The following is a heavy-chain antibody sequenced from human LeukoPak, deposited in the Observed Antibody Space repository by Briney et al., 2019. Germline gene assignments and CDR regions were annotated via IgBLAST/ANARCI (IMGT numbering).Heavy chain of an antibody. Sequence: GGSLRLSCEASGFTFSSYRMNWVRQAPGKGLEWVSYISGSSSTIYYADSVKGRFTISRDNAKNSLYLQMNSLRAEDTALYYCARGYGGYANPENYWGQGTLVTVSS. CDR2: ISGSSSTI. CDR3: ARGYGGYANPENY. J-gene: IGHJ4*02. CDR1: GFTFSSYR. V-gene: IGHV3-48*04. D-gene: IGHD3-22*01.